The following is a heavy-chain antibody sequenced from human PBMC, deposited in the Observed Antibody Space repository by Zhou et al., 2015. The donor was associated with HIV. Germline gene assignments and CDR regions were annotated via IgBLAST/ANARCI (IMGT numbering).Heavy chain of an antibody. V-gene: IGHV1-69*01. CDR1: GGTFSSYA. CDR2: IIPIFGTA. CDR3: ARGKGGYSGYDYVGYFDY. D-gene: IGHD5-12*01. J-gene: IGHJ4*02. Sequence: QVQLVQSGAEVKKPGSSVKVSCKASGGTFSSYAISWVRQAPGQGLEWMGGIIPIFGTANYAQKFQGRVTITADESTSTAYMELSSLRSEDTAVYYCARGKGGYSGYDYVGYFDYWGQGTLVTVSS.